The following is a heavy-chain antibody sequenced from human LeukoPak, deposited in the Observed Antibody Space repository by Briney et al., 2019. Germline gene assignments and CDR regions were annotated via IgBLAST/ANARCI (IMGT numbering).Heavy chain of an antibody. V-gene: IGHV3-64D*06. CDR2: ISGNGVT. Sequence: GGSLRVSCSASGFTFSISAMHWVRQAPGKGLQYVSVISGNGVTSYADSVKGRFTSSRDNSKNTVYLQMSSLRREDTAVYYCVADGRDGYNKYFYHWGQGTLVTVSS. CDR3: VADGRDGYNKYFYH. D-gene: IGHD5-24*01. CDR1: GFTFSISA. J-gene: IGHJ1*01.